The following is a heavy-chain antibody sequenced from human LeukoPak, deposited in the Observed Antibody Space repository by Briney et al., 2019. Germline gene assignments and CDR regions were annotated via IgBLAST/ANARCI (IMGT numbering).Heavy chain of an antibody. D-gene: IGHD2-15*01. V-gene: IGHV3-23*01. CDR3: AKDRENSGRAFDF. Sequence: GGSLRLSCAASGFTVSSNYMSWVRQAPGKGLEWVSLLSGSGSSTYYADSVKGQFTISRDNSKNTLYLQINSLRAEDTAVYYCAKDRENSGRAFDFWGQGTLVTVSS. J-gene: IGHJ4*02. CDR2: LSGSGSST. CDR1: GFTVSSNY.